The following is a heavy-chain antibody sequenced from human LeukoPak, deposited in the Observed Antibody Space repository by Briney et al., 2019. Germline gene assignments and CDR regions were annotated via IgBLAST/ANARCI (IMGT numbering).Heavy chain of an antibody. CDR2: ISSSGSTI. Sequence: PGGSLRLSCAASGFTFSSYEMNWVRQAPGKGLEWVSYISSSGSTIYYADSVKGRFTISRDNSKSTLYLQMNSLRAEDTAVYYCAKDRYSGLNTIDYWGQGTLVTVSS. J-gene: IGHJ4*02. V-gene: IGHV3-48*03. D-gene: IGHD6-13*01. CDR1: GFTFSSYE. CDR3: AKDRYSGLNTIDY.